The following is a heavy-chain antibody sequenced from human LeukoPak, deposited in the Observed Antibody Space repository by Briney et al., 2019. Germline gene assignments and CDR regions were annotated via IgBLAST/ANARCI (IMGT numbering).Heavy chain of an antibody. Sequence: ASVQVSCRASGYTFTSYAMHWVRPAPGQRLEWMGWINAGNGNTKYSQKFQGRVTITRDTSASTAYMELSSLRSEDTAVYYCARDWGDCSSTSCYNNWFDPWGQGTLVTVSS. CDR3: ARDWGDCSSTSCYNNWFDP. J-gene: IGHJ5*02. V-gene: IGHV1-3*01. D-gene: IGHD2-2*01. CDR1: GYTFTSYA. CDR2: INAGNGNT.